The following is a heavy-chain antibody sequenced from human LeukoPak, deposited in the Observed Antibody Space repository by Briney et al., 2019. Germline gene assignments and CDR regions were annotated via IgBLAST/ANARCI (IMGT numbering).Heavy chain of an antibody. CDR1: GFTFSSTS. J-gene: IGHJ4*02. Sequence: GGSLRLSCAASGFTFSSTSMSWVRQAPGKGLEWVAVTVGGGDGTYYADSVKGRFTISRGNSKNTLYLQMNSLRAEDTAVYYCARASYSSSWNYFDYWGRGTLVTVSS. CDR2: TVGGGDGT. D-gene: IGHD6-13*01. V-gene: IGHV3-23*01. CDR3: ARASYSSSWNYFDY.